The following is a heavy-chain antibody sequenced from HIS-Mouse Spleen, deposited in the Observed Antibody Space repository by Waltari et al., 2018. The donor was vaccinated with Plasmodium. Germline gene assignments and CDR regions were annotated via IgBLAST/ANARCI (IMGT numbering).Heavy chain of an antibody. CDR2: INPSGGST. CDR1: GYTFTSYY. Sequence: QVQLVQSGAEVKKPGASVKVSCKASGYTFTSYYMHWVRQAPGQGLEWMGIINPSGGSTSYAQKCQGRVTMTRDTSTSTVYMELSSLRSEDTAVYYCARDRTDCSGGSCYWFDPWGQGTLVTVSS. D-gene: IGHD2-15*01. CDR3: ARDRTDCSGGSCYWFDP. J-gene: IGHJ5*02. V-gene: IGHV1-46*01.